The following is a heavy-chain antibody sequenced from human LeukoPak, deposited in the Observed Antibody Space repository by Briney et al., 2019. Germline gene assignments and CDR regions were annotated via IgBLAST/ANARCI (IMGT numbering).Heavy chain of an antibody. J-gene: IGHJ3*02. D-gene: IGHD2-21*01. CDR1: GGSISSYH. CDR2: IHYSGST. Sequence: PSETLTLTCTVSGGSISSYHWIWIRQPPGKGLEWIGYIHYSGSTNYNPSLKSRVTTSVDPYKKQFSLKLRSVTAADTAVYYCARSVSWGLLVRDDAFDIWGQGTMVTVSS. V-gene: IGHV4-59*08. CDR3: ARSVSWGLLVRDDAFDI.